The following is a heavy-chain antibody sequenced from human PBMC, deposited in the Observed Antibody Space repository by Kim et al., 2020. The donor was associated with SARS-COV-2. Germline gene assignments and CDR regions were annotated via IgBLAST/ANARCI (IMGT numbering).Heavy chain of an antibody. CDR2: T. D-gene: IGHD6-19*01. J-gene: IGHJ4*02. Sequence: TNYNPSLKSRVTISVDTSKNQFSLKLSSVTAADTAVYYCARAVAGTLYYWGQGTLVTVSS. CDR3: ARAVAGTLYY. V-gene: IGHV4-34*01.